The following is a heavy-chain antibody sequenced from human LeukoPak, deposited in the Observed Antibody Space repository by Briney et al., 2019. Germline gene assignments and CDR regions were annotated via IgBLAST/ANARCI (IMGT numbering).Heavy chain of an antibody. Sequence: GESLKISCKGSGSSFTSYWIGRERQMPGKGLEWMGIIYPGDSDTRYSPSFQGQVTISADKSISTAYLQWSSLKASDTAMYYCARLLLSSGWYRRDYWGQGTLVTVSS. CDR2: IYPGDSDT. CDR3: ARLLLSSGWYRRDY. V-gene: IGHV5-51*01. J-gene: IGHJ4*02. CDR1: GSSFTSYW. D-gene: IGHD6-19*01.